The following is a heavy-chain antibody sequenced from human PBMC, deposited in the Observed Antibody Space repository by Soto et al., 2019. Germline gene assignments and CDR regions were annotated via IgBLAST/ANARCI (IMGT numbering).Heavy chain of an antibody. CDR1: GFTFSSYA. J-gene: IGHJ4*02. CDR2: ISGSGGST. V-gene: IGHV3-23*01. CDR3: AKRDSRIAAAGHFDC. Sequence: GGSLRLSCAASGFTFSSYAVSWVRQAPGKGLEWVSGISGSGGSTYYADSVKGRFTISRDNSKNMLYLQMNSLRADDTAVYYCAKRDSRIAAAGHFDCWGQKTMVTASS. D-gene: IGHD6-13*01.